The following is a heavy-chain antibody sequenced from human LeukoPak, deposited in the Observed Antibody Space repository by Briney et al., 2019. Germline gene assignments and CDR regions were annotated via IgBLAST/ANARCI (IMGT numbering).Heavy chain of an antibody. J-gene: IGHJ3*02. CDR2: INHSGST. CDR3: ARRRDGYTDAFDI. CDR1: GGSFSGYY. V-gene: IGHV4-34*01. Sequence: SETLSLTCAVYGGSFSGYYWSWIRQPPGKGLEWIGEINHSGSTNYNPSLKSRVTISVDTSKNQFSLKLSSVTAADTAVYYYARRRDGYTDAFDIWGQGTMVTVSS. D-gene: IGHD5-24*01.